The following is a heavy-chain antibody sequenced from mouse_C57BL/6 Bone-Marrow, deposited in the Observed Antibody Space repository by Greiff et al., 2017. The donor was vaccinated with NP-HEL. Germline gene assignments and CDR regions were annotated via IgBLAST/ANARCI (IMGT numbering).Heavy chain of an antibody. J-gene: IGHJ4*01. CDR3: ATSYYGSRDYAMDY. CDR1: GYSFTDYN. V-gene: IGHV1-39*01. Sequence: EVQLQESGPELVKPGASVKISCKASGYSFTDYNMNWVKQSNGKSLEWIGVINPNYGTTSYNQKFKGKATLTVDQSSSTAYMQLNSLTSEDSAVYYCATSYYGSRDYAMDYWGQGTSVTVSS. CDR2: INPNYGTT. D-gene: IGHD1-1*01.